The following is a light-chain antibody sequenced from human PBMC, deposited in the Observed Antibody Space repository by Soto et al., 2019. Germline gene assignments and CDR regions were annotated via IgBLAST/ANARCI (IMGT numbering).Light chain of an antibody. CDR2: EVN. CDR3: SSPTSITTPRVV. V-gene: IGLV2-14*01. J-gene: IGLJ2*01. CDR1: SSDVGAYNS. Sequence: QSALTQPASVSGSPGQSITISCTGTSSDVGAYNSVSWYQHHPGKAPKLMIYEVNNRPSGVSNRFSGSKSGNTASLTISGLLAEDEADYYCSSPTSITTPRVVFGGGTQLTVL.